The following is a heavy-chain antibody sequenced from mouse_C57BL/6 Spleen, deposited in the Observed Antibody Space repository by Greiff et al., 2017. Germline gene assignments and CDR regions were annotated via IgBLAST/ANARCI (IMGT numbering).Heavy chain of an antibody. CDR2: IYPGGGYT. CDR1: GYTFTNYW. CDR3: ARFVLYAMDY. V-gene: IGHV1-63*01. J-gene: IGHJ4*01. Sequence: QVQLKESGAELVRPGTSVKMSCKASGYTFTNYWLGWAKQRPGHGLEWIGDIYPGGGYTNYNEKFKGKATLTSDKSSSTAYMQFSSLTSEDSAIYYCARFVLYAMDYWGQGTSGTVSS.